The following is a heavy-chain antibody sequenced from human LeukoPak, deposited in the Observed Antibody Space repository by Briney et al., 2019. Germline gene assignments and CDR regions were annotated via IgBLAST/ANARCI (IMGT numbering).Heavy chain of an antibody. CDR3: ARTYYYDTVLLDY. Sequence: PGRSLRLSCAASGFTFSSYGMHWVRQAPGKGLEWVAVISYDGSNKYYADSVKGRFTISRDNSKNTLCLQMNSLRAEDTAAYYCARTYYYDTVLLDYWGQGTLITVSS. CDR1: GFTFSSYG. V-gene: IGHV3-30*03. CDR2: ISYDGSNK. D-gene: IGHD3-22*01. J-gene: IGHJ4*02.